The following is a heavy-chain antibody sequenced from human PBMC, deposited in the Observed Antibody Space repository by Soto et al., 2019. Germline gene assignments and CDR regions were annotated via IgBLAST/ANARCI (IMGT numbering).Heavy chain of an antibody. D-gene: IGHD2-15*01. CDR3: ARGYCSGGNCYSAFGY. Sequence: SETLTLTCAVSGASISSADYYWSWIRQPPGKGLEWIGYIFHSGTNYYNPSLQSRVTISVDTSNNRFSLRLSSVTAADTAVYYCARGYCSGGNCYSAFGYWGQGTLVTVSS. J-gene: IGHJ4*02. CDR1: GASISSADYY. V-gene: IGHV4-30-4*01. CDR2: IFHSGTN.